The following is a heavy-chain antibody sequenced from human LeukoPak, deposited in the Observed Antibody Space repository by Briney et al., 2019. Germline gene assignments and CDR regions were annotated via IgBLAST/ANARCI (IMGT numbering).Heavy chain of an antibody. D-gene: IGHD3-16*02. CDR3: AGGTFLESYPYYFDY. V-gene: IGHV4-59*01. J-gene: IGHJ4*02. CDR1: GGSISSYY. CDR2: IYYSGSS. Sequence: SETPSLTRTVSGGSISSYYWSWIRQPPGKGLEWIGYIYYSGSSNYNPSLKSRVTISVDTSKKQFSLKLSSVTAADTAVYYCAGGTFLESYPYYFDYWGQGTLVTVSS.